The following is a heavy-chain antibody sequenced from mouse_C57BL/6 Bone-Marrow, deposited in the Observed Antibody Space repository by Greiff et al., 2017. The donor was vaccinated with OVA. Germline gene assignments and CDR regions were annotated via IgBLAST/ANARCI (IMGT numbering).Heavy chain of an antibody. CDR1: GYAFTNYL. CDR2: INPGSGGT. D-gene: IGHD1-1*01. CDR3: ARSYNYGNRFAY. J-gene: IGHJ3*01. Sequence: VQLQQSGAELVRPGTSVKVSCKASGYAFTNYLIEWVKQRPGQGLEWIGVINPGSGGTNYNEKFKGKATLTADKSSSTAYMQLSSLTAEDSAVYFCARSYNYGNRFAYWGQGTLVTVSA. V-gene: IGHV1-54*01.